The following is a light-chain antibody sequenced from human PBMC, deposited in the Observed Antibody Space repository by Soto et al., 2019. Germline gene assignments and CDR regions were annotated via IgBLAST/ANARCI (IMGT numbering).Light chain of an antibody. V-gene: IGKV3D-11*01. CDR3: QQRNFWPLT. Sequence: EDVLTQSPAILSLSPGERATLSCRASQGIGNYLAWYQQKPGQAPRLLIYDTSNRATGIPARFSGSGSDTDFTLTIDSLEPEDSAVYYYQQRNFWPLTFGPGTRVEIK. CDR2: DTS. J-gene: IGKJ3*01. CDR1: QGIGNY.